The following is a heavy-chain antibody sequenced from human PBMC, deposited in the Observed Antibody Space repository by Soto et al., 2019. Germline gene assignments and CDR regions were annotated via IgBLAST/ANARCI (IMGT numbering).Heavy chain of an antibody. J-gene: IGHJ4*02. D-gene: IGHD5-12*01. CDR2: ISAYNGNT. CDR3: ARDLVPGYTGFSDY. CDR1: GYTFSNYG. V-gene: IGHV1-18*01. Sequence: ASVKVSFKTSGYTFSNYGINWVRQAPRQGLEWMGWISAYNGNTNFAQKLQGRVSLTTDTSSTTAYMELRSLTSDDTAVYYCARDLVPGYTGFSDYWGQGTLVTVSS.